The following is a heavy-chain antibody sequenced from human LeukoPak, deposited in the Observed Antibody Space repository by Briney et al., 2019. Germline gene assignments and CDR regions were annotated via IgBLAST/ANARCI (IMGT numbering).Heavy chain of an antibody. D-gene: IGHD3-3*01. V-gene: IGHV4-59*11. J-gene: IGHJ6*03. CDR2: IYYSGST. CDR3: ARGYYDFWSGYYPTHMDV. CDR1: GGSISSHY. Sequence: SETLSLTCTVSGGSISSHYWSWIRQPPGKGLEWIGYIYYSGSTNYNPSLKSRVTISVDTSKNQFSLKLSSVTAADTAVYYCARGYYDFWSGYYPTHMDVWGKGTTVTVSS.